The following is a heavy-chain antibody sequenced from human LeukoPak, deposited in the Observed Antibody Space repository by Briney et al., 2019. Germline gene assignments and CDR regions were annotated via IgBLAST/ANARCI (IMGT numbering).Heavy chain of an antibody. CDR3: ARRTTYFGWIPSESPSCFDY. Sequence: SETLSLTCTVSGFSISSGYYWGWIRQPPGKGLEWIANIYHSGSTFYNPSLKSRVTISVDTSKNQFSLKLSSVTAAVTAFYYCARRTTYFGWIPSESPSCFDYWGQGTLVTVSS. D-gene: IGHD3-9*01. CDR2: IYHSGST. J-gene: IGHJ4*02. CDR1: GFSISSGYY. V-gene: IGHV4-38-2*02.